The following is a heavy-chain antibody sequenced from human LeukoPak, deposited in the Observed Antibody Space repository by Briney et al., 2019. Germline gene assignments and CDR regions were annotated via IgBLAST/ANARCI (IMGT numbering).Heavy chain of an antibody. CDR3: ARAYSDYDDYFDS. J-gene: IGHJ4*02. D-gene: IGHD5-12*01. V-gene: IGHV3-7*01. Sequence: PGGSLRLSCAASGFTLSNYWMGWVRQAPGKGLEWVANIKQDGSEKYYLDSVKGRLTISRDNAKKSLYLQMNSLRAEDTAVYYCARAYSDYDDYFDSWGQGTRVTVSS. CDR2: IKQDGSEK. CDR1: GFTLSNYW.